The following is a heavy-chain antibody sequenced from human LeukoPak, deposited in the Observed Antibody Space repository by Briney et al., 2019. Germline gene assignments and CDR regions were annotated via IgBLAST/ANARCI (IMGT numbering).Heavy chain of an antibody. CDR3: AKDDYYDTSGYRD. Sequence: GGSLRLSCAASGFTFSSYWMSWVRQAPGKGLEWVANINQDGGEKFYVDSVKGRFTISRDNSKNTLYLQMNSLRAEDTAVYYCAKDDYYDTSGYRDWGQGTLVTVSS. D-gene: IGHD3-22*01. V-gene: IGHV3-7*01. CDR2: INQDGGEK. J-gene: IGHJ4*02. CDR1: GFTFSSYW.